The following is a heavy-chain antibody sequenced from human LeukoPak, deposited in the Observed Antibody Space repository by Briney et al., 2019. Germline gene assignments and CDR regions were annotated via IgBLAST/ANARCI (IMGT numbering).Heavy chain of an antibody. CDR1: GYDFTNFW. D-gene: IGHD2-15*01. J-gene: IGHJ4*02. Sequence: GESLKISCKASGYDFTNFWIGWVRQMPGKGLEWMGIIFPGDSDTRYSPSFLGQVTISADKSINTAYLRWTSLKASDTAMYYCARRAGGYCSGGSCYYFDYWGQGTLVTVSS. V-gene: IGHV5-51*01. CDR2: IFPGDSDT. CDR3: ARRAGGYCSGGSCYYFDY.